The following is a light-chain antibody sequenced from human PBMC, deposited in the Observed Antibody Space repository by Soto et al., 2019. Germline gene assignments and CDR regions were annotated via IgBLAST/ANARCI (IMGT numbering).Light chain of an antibody. CDR2: DAS. CDR3: QERSNWPT. CDR1: QSVSSY. Sequence: EIVLTQSPATLSLSPGERATLSCRASQSVSSYLAWYQQKPGQAPRLLIYDASNRATGIPARFSGSGSGTDFTLTISSLEHEDFEVYYCQERSNWPTFGQGTRLEIK. V-gene: IGKV3-11*01. J-gene: IGKJ5*01.